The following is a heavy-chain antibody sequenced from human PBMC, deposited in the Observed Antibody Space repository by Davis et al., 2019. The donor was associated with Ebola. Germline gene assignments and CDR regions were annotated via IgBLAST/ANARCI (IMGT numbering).Heavy chain of an antibody. V-gene: IGHV1-2*04. Sequence: ASVTVSCKASGYTFTSYGISWVRQAPGQGLEWMGWINPNSGGTNYAQKFQGWVTMTRDTSISTAYMELSSLRSEDTAVYYCAAAYNKYSHRFDYWGQGTLVTVSS. CDR2: INPNSGGT. J-gene: IGHJ4*02. CDR3: AAAYNKYSHRFDY. D-gene: IGHD6-6*01. CDR1: GYTFTSYG.